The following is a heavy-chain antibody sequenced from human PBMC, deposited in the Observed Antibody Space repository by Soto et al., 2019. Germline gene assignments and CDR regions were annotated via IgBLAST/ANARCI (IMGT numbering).Heavy chain of an antibody. J-gene: IGHJ5*02. CDR1: GYTFTSYY. CDR3: ATRLSGGRQDWYNWNYDWFDP. D-gene: IGHD1-7*01. V-gene: IGHV1-46*01. CDR2: INPSGGST. Sequence: GASVKVSCKASGYTFTSYYMHWVRQAPGQGLEWMGIINPSGGSTSYAQKFQGRVTMTEDTSTDTAYMELSSLRSEDTAVYYCATRLSGGRQDWYNWNYDWFDPWGQGTLVTVSS.